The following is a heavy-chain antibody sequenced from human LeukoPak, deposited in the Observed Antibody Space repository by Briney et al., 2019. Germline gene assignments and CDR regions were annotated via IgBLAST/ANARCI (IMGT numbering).Heavy chain of an antibody. V-gene: IGHV1-24*01. CDR3: STDSGRSYFYFDF. CDR1: GFGLSVLS. J-gene: IGHJ4*02. D-gene: IGHD3-10*01. CDR2: IRPETGEP. Sequence: ASVKVSCKISGFGLSVLSIHWMRQAPGKGLEWVGGIRPETGEPTFAQKFRGRVTITEDTFTDTGYLEPRGLTSEDTAVYYCSTDSGRSYFYFDFWGQGTLVTVSS.